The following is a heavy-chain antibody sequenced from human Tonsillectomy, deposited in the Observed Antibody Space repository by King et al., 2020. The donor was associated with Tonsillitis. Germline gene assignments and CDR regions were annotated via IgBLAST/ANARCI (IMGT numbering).Heavy chain of an antibody. CDR2: FCYSGST. V-gene: IGHV4-39*01. Sequence: QLQESGPGLVKPSETLSLTCTVSGGSVSSSIFCWVWIRQTPGRGLEWIGSFCYSGSTYYNPSPKSRITISVDTSKNQFSLKLRSVTAADAAVYYCAAYASSRAFDFWGQGTLVTVSS. CDR1: GGSVSSSIFC. CDR3: AAYASSRAFDF. J-gene: IGHJ4*02. D-gene: IGHD2-8*01.